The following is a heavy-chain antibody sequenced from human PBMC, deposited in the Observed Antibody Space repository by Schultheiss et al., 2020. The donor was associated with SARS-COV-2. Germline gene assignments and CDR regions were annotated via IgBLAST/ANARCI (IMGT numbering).Heavy chain of an antibody. V-gene: IGHV4-4*07. CDR3: ASDLGYCSSTSCYPAAFDY. Sequence: SQTLSLTCTVSGGSISGFYWSWIRQPPGKGLEWIGRINISGNTNYNPSLRSRVTMSTDTSKNQFSLKLSSVTAADTAVYYCASDLGYCSSTSCYPAAFDYWGQGTLVTVSS. J-gene: IGHJ4*02. CDR2: INISGNT. D-gene: IGHD2-2*01. CDR1: GGSISGFY.